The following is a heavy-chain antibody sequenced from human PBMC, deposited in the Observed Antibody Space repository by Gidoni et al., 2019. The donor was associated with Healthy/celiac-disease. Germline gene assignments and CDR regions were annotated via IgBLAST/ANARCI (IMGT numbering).Heavy chain of an antibody. D-gene: IGHD3-10*01. V-gene: IGHV3-21*01. CDR2: MSSSSSYI. J-gene: IGHJ4*02. Sequence: EVQLVESGGGLVKPGGSLRLSCAASGFTFGRSSRSWVRQAPGKGLEWVSSMSSSSSYIYYADSVKGRFTIARDNAKNSLYLQMNSLRAEDTAVYYCARGQNGELLISFDYWGQGTLVTVSS. CDR1: GFTFGRSS. CDR3: ARGQNGELLISFDY.